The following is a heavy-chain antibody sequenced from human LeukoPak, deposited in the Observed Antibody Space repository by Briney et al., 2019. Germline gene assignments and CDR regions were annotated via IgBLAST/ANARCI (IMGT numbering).Heavy chain of an antibody. CDR1: GYAFTGYY. CDR2: INPNSGGT. D-gene: IGHD4-23*01. J-gene: IGHJ4*02. CDR3: ARRPGGKYYFDY. V-gene: IGHV1-2*02. Sequence: GASVKVSCKASGYAFTGYYMHWVRQAPGQGLEWMGWINPNSGGTNSAQKFQGRVTMTRDTSISTAYLQWSSLKASDTAMYYCARRPGGKYYFDYWGQGTLVTVSS.